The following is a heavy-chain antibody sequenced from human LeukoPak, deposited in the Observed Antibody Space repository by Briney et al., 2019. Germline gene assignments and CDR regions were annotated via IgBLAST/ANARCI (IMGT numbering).Heavy chain of an antibody. CDR3: AREWGKLELRAQGHFDY. Sequence: HTGGSLRLSCAASGFTFSSYAMHWVRQAPGKGLEWVAVISYDGSNKYYADSVKGRFTISRDNSKNTLYLQMNSLRAEDTAVYYCAREWGKLELRAQGHFDYWGQGTLVTVSS. CDR2: ISYDGSNK. CDR1: GFTFSSYA. V-gene: IGHV3-30-3*01. J-gene: IGHJ4*02. D-gene: IGHD1-7*01.